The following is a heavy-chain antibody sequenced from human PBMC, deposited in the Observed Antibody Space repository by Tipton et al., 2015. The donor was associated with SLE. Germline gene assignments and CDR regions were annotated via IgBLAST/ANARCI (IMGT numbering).Heavy chain of an antibody. CDR2: IYYSGST. CDR1: GGSISSYY. CDR3: ARASLTFYDFWSGNKGYFDY. V-gene: IGHV4-59*01. J-gene: IGHJ4*02. Sequence: TLSLTCTVSGGSISSYYWSWIRQPPGKGLEWIGYIYYSGSTNYNPSLKRRVTISVDTSKTHFSLNLSSVTAADTAVYYCARASLTFYDFWSGNKGYFDYWGQGTLVTVSS. D-gene: IGHD3-3*01.